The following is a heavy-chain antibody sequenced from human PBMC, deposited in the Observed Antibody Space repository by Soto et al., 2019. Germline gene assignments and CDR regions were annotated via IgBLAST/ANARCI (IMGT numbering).Heavy chain of an antibody. Sequence: LRLSCAASGFTFSSYAMYWVRQAPGKGLEWMAFISHDGNNTYYADSVKGRFSISRDNSKNTLYLQMNSLRAEDTAVYYCAKFFPVGRRATNYWGQGTLVTVSS. CDR1: GFTFSSYA. J-gene: IGHJ4*02. D-gene: IGHD3-10*01. V-gene: IGHV3-30-3*02. CDR3: AKFFPVGRRATNY. CDR2: ISHDGNNT.